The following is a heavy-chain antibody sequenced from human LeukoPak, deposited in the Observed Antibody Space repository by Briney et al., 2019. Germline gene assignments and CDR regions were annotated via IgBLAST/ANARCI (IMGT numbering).Heavy chain of an antibody. CDR3: ARDRNWQKRLYYFDY. J-gene: IGHJ4*02. D-gene: IGHD2-15*01. V-gene: IGHV3-33*01. CDR1: GFTFSSYG. CDR2: IWYDGSNK. Sequence: GRSLRLSCAASGFTFSSYGMHWVRQAPGKGLEWVAVIWYDGSNKYYADSVKGRFTISRDNSKNTLYLQMNSLRAEDTAVYYCARDRNWQKRLYYFDYWGQGTLVTVSS.